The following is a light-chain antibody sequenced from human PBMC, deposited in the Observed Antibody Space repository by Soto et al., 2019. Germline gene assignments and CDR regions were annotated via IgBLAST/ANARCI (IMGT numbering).Light chain of an antibody. V-gene: IGKV1-6*01. CDR3: LQDYNYPRT. J-gene: IGKJ1*01. Sequence: AIQMTRSPSSLSASVGDRVTITCRASQGIGNDLGWYQQKVGKAPKLLIYAASSLQSGVPSRFSGSGSGTDFTLTISSLQPEDFATYYCLQDYNYPRTFGQGTKVEIK. CDR2: AAS. CDR1: QGIGND.